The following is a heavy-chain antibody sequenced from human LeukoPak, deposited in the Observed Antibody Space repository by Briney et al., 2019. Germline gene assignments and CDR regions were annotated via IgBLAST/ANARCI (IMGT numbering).Heavy chain of an antibody. Sequence: GGSLRLSCEVSGFTFSSYWMRWVRQAPGKGLEGVANIKQDGSEIYYVDSVKGRLTISRDNAKNSLYLQMNSLRAEDTAAYYCARLVRGVGGLDVWGQGTTLTVSS. CDR3: ARLVRGVGGLDV. CDR2: IKQDGSEI. D-gene: IGHD3-10*01. CDR1: GFTFSSYW. V-gene: IGHV3-7*01. J-gene: IGHJ6*02.